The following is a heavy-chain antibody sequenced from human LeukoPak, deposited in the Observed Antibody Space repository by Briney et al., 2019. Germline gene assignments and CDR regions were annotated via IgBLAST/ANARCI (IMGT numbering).Heavy chain of an antibody. CDR3: AREGYYGSGSPPSLYFDY. J-gene: IGHJ4*02. Sequence: GGSLRLSCAASGFTFSSYGMHWVRQAPGKGLEWVAVISYDGSNKYYADSVKGRFTISRDNSRSTLYLQMNSLRPEDTAIYYCAREGYYGSGSPPSLYFDYWGQGTLVTVSS. D-gene: IGHD3-10*01. CDR1: GFTFSSYG. CDR2: ISYDGSNK. V-gene: IGHV3-30*19.